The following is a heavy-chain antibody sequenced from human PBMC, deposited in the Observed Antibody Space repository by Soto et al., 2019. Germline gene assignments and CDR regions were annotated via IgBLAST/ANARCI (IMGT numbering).Heavy chain of an antibody. V-gene: IGHV3-74*01. Sequence: EVQLVESGGGLVQPGGSLRLSCAASGFTFSSHWMHWVRQVPGKGLVWVSRINSDGSTTTYADSVKGRFTISRDNAKNTRYLQMNSRRAEDTAVYSCARGQEGGSYFLAFDIWGQGTMVTVSS. J-gene: IGHJ3*02. CDR3: ARGQEGGSYFLAFDI. D-gene: IGHD1-26*01. CDR2: INSDGSTT. CDR1: GFTFSSHW.